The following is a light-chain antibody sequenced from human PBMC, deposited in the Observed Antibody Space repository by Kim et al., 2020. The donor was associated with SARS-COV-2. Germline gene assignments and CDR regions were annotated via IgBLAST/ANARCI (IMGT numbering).Light chain of an antibody. Sequence: SVGDRVTITCRASQTVSTYLGWYQQKPGKAPKVLIYDASTLQSGVPSRFSASGSGTDFTLTISSLQPEDFATYYCQQSYSTPSITFGQGTRLEIK. CDR2: DAS. V-gene: IGKV1-39*01. CDR3: QQSYSTPSIT. CDR1: QTVSTY. J-gene: IGKJ5*01.